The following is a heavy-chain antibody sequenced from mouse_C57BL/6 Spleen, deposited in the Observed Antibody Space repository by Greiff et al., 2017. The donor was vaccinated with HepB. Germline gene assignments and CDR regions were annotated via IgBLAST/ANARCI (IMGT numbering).Heavy chain of an antibody. CDR3: ARGDGYYWYFDV. CDR2: IYPGDGDT. CDR1: GYAFSSSW. J-gene: IGHJ1*03. V-gene: IGHV1-82*01. D-gene: IGHD2-3*01. Sequence: VKLQESGPELVKPGASVKISCKASGYAFSSSWMNWVKQRPGKGLEWIGRIYPGDGDTNYNGKFKGKATLTADKSSSTAYMQLSSLTSEDSAVCFCARGDGYYWYFDVWGTGTTVTVAS.